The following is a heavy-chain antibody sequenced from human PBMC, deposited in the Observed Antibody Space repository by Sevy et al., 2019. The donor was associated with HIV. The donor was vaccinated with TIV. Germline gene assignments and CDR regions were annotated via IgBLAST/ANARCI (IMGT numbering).Heavy chain of an antibody. CDR1: GFNFNDYA. V-gene: IGHV3-9*01. CDR2: INWFGTII. D-gene: IGHD3-16*01. CDR3: AKDLAQGGTLNFYYYGIDF. Sequence: GGSLRLSCIASGFNFNDYAMHWVRQVPGKGLEWVSGINWFGTIIGYGDSVKGRFTISRDNARKSVYLEMNSLSPEDTALYYCAKDLAQGGTLNFYYYGIDFRGQGTTVTVSS. J-gene: IGHJ6*02.